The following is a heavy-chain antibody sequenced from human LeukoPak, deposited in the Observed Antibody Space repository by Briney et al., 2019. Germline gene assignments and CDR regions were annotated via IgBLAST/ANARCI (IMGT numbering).Heavy chain of an antibody. CDR3: ARKGYFDS. CDR1: GGSMSSYY. CDR2: IFYSGST. Sequence: PSETLSLTCIVSGGSMSSYYWGWIRQPPGKGLEWIGYIFYSGSTSYNPSLKSRVTISLDTSKNQFSLKLTSVTAADTALYYCARKGYFDSWGQGTLVTVSS. J-gene: IGHJ4*02. V-gene: IGHV4-59*08.